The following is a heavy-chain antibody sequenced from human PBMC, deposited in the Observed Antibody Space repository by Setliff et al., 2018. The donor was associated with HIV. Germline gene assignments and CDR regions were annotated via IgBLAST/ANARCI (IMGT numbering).Heavy chain of an antibody. CDR3: ARGGYHGFGSYGDY. D-gene: IGHD3-10*01. CDR1: GYTFTSYP. Sequence: ASVTVSCKASGYTFTSYPMHWVRQAPGQGLEWMGILNPSGDSTAYAQKFQGRVTMTRDTSTSTAYMELSSLRSDDTAVYYCARGGYHGFGSYGDYWGQGTLVTVSS. V-gene: IGHV1-46*01. CDR2: LNPSGDST. J-gene: IGHJ4*02.